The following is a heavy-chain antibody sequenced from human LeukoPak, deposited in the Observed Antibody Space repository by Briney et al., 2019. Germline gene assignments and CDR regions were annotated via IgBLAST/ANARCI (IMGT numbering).Heavy chain of an antibody. CDR2: IKRDGIEK. J-gene: IGHJ4*02. D-gene: IGHD1-26*01. CDR3: ARVRGYSGSFNRDFDY. CDR1: RLSPSSHR. V-gene: IGHV3-7*01. Sequence: GGSPRLSCALSRLSPSSHRMSSVRQAPGEGPEWVANIKRDGIEKYYVDSVKGRFTICRDNGKNSLYLQMDSLRVDDTGGYYCARVRGYSGSFNRDFDYWGQGTLVTVSS.